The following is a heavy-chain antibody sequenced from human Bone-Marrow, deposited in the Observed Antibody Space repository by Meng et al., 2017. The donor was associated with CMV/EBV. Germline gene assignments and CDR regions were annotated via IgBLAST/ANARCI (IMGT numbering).Heavy chain of an antibody. Sequence: GGSLRLSCAASGAASGFPFSNSAMHWVRQAPGKGLQWVALIWYDGSNEYYADSVQGRFTISRDNAKNSLYLQMNSLRAEDTAVYYCARVGVGYSYGYDYWGQGTLVTVSS. CDR1: GFPFSNSA. V-gene: IGHV3-33*01. D-gene: IGHD5-18*01. J-gene: IGHJ4*02. CDR2: IWYDGSNE. CDR3: ARVGVGYSYGYDY.